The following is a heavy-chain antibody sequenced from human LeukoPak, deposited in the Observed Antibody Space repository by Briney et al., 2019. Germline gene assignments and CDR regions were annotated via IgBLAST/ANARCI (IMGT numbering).Heavy chain of an antibody. V-gene: IGHV3-11*01. Sequence: GGSLRLSCAASGFTFSDYYMSWIRQAPGKGLEWVSYISSSRSTIYYADSVKGRFTISRDNAKNSLYLQMNSLRAEDTAVYYCARVACSSTSCYVYYYYYMDVWGKGTTVTVSS. J-gene: IGHJ6*03. D-gene: IGHD2-2*01. CDR2: ISSSRSTI. CDR3: ARVACSSTSCYVYYYYYMDV. CDR1: GFTFSDYY.